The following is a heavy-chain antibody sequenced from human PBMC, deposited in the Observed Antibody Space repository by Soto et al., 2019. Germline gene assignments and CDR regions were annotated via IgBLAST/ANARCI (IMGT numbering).Heavy chain of an antibody. V-gene: IGHV3-72*01. J-gene: IGHJ4*02. CDR3: ARGGTMVKFDY. CDR1: GFTFSDHY. Sequence: SGGSLRLSCAASGFTFSDHYMDWVRQAPGKGLEWVGRIRNKANSYTTEYAASVKGRFTISRDDSKNSLYLQMNSLKTEDTAVYYCARGGTMVKFDYWGQGTLVTVSS. D-gene: IGHD3-10*01. CDR2: IRNKANSYTT.